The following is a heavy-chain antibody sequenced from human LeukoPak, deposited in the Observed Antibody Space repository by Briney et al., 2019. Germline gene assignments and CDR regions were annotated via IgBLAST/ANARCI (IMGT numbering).Heavy chain of an antibody. CDR1: GFTFSSYG. CDR3: ARDLFGSGSFYGF. CDR2: ITSSSAYI. V-gene: IGHV3-21*06. D-gene: IGHD3-10*01. Sequence: KPGGSLRLSCAASGFTFSSYGMNWVRQAPGKGLEWVSTITSSSAYIYYADSVKGRFTISRDNAKNSLYLQMNSLRAEDTAVYHCARDLFGSGSFYGFWGQGTLVTVSS. J-gene: IGHJ4*02.